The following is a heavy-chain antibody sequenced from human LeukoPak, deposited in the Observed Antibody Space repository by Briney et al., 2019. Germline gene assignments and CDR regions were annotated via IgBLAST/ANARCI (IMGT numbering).Heavy chain of an antibody. CDR2: VFYSGPT. V-gene: IGHV4-59*01. J-gene: IGHJ4*02. CDR1: GDSIDSYY. CDR3: AGRSARYFGS. Sequence: SETLSLTCTVSGDSIDSYYWSWIRQPPGEGLQWIGYVFYSGPTNYDASLKSRVAISVDRSKNPFSLKLTSVSAADTSVYYCAGRSARYFGSWGQGTPVTVSS. D-gene: IGHD1-26*01.